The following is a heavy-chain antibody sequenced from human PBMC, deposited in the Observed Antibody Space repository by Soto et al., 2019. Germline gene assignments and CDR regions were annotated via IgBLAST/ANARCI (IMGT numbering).Heavy chain of an antibody. J-gene: IGHJ4*02. CDR1: GFTFSSYG. Sequence: GSLRLSCAASGFTFSSYGMHWVRQAPGKGLEWVAVIWYDGSNKYYADSVKGRFTISRDNSKNTLYLQMNSLRAEDTAVYYCARAQQWLPTDYWGQGTLVTVSS. V-gene: IGHV3-33*01. D-gene: IGHD6-19*01. CDR3: ARAQQWLPTDY. CDR2: IWYDGSNK.